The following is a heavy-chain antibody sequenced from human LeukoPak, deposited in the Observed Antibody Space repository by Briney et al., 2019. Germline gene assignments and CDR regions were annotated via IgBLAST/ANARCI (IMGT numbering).Heavy chain of an antibody. Sequence: GGSLRLSCAASGFSFSSVAMTWVRQAPGKGLEWVSTVTGSDDSTYYADSVKGRFTISRDNAKNSLYLQMNSLRAEDTALYYCARGDYYYYMDVWGKGATVTVSS. V-gene: IGHV3-23*01. CDR1: GFSFSSVA. CDR2: VTGSDDST. J-gene: IGHJ6*03. CDR3: ARGDYYYYMDV.